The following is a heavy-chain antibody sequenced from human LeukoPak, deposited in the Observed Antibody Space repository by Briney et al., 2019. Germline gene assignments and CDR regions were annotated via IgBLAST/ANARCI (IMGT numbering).Heavy chain of an antibody. V-gene: IGHV3-30*02. CDR2: IRYDGSNR. CDR3: AKDLISSGYYPLYYFDY. CDR1: GFTFSTYG. J-gene: IGHJ4*02. D-gene: IGHD3-22*01. Sequence: GGSLRLSCAASGFTFSTYGMHWVRQAPGKGLEWVAFIRYDGSNRHYADSVKGRFTISRDNSKDTLYLQMNSLRAEDTAVYYCAKDLISSGYYPLYYFDYWGQGTLVTVSS.